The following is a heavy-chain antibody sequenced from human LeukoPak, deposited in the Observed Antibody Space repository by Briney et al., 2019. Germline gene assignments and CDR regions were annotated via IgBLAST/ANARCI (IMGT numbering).Heavy chain of an antibody. V-gene: IGHV1-18*01. J-gene: IGHJ4*02. CDR1: GYTFTSYG. CDR3: ARDVITFGGVIAPPDY. D-gene: IGHD3-16*02. CDR2: ISAYNVNT. Sequence: ASVKVSCKASGYTFTSYGISWVRQAPGQGLEWMGWISAYNVNTNDAQKLQGRVTMTTDTSTTTAYMELRSLRSDDTAVYYCARDVITFGGVIAPPDYWGQGTLVTVSS.